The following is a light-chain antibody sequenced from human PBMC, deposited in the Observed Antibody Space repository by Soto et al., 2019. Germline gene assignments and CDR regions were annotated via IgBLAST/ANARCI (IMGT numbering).Light chain of an antibody. CDR2: GAF. CDR3: QQYDSWPIT. Sequence: ETVMTQSPANLSVSPGETATLSCRASQSISSNLAWYQQKPGQAPRLLIYGAFTRATGIPDRFSGSGSGTEFSLTLSSLQSEDFAVYYCQQYDSWPITVGQGTRLEIK. CDR1: QSISSN. J-gene: IGKJ5*01. V-gene: IGKV3-15*01.